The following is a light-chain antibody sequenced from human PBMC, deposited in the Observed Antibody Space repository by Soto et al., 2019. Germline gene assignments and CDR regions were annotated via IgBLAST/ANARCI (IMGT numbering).Light chain of an antibody. Sequence: EIVMTQSPATLSVSPGERATLSCRASQSVSSNLDWYQQKPGQAPRLLIYGASTRATGIPARFSGSGSGTEFTLTISSLQSEDFAAYYCQQHNNWPWTFGQGTKVEI. J-gene: IGKJ1*01. V-gene: IGKV3-15*01. CDR3: QQHNNWPWT. CDR1: QSVSSN. CDR2: GAS.